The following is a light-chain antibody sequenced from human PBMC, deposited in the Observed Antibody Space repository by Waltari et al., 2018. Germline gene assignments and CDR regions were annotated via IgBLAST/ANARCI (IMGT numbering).Light chain of an antibody. Sequence: QSALTQPASVSGSPGQSITISCTGTSSDVGTYNLVSWYQQHPGKAPKLMIYEVTNRPSGVSNRLSGSKSGNTASLTISGLQAEDEAEYYCCSFAGSSTYYVFGTGTKVTVL. CDR1: SSDVGTYNL. CDR2: EVT. V-gene: IGLV2-23*02. J-gene: IGLJ1*01. CDR3: CSFAGSSTYYV.